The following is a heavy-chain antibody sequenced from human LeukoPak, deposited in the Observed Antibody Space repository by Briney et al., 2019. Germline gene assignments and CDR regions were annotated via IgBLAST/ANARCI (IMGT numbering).Heavy chain of an antibody. CDR2: IYASGST. Sequence: SETLSLTCTVSGCSINSGSYYWNWIRQPAGKGLEWIGRIYASGSTHYNPSLNSRVTISLATSKNQFSLKLSSVTAADTAVYYCARVICSGGSCRFDYWGQGTLVSVSS. J-gene: IGHJ4*02. V-gene: IGHV4-61*02. CDR3: ARVICSGGSCRFDY. CDR1: GCSINSGSYY. D-gene: IGHD2-15*01.